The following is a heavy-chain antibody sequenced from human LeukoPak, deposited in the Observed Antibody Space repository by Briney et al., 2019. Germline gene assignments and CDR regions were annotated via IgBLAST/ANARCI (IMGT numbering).Heavy chain of an antibody. Sequence: GGSLRLSCAASGFTFSSYSMNWVRQAPGKGLEWVSSISSSSSYLYYADSVKGRFTISRDNAKNSLYLQMNSLRAEDTAVYYCARESRGLGDNFDYWGQGNLVTVSS. CDR1: GFTFSSYS. D-gene: IGHD4-17*01. J-gene: IGHJ4*02. V-gene: IGHV3-21*01. CDR3: ARESRGLGDNFDY. CDR2: ISSSSSYL.